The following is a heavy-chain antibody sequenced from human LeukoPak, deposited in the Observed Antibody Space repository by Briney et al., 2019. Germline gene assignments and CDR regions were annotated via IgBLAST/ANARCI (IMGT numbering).Heavy chain of an antibody. V-gene: IGHV3-33*01. CDR3: ARGQLLFDY. J-gene: IGHJ4*02. Sequence: GGSLRPSCAASGFTFSGYGLHWVRQAPGKGLEWVAVIWYDGNKKYYAGSVKGRFTISRDNSKNTLYLQMNSLRAEDTAVYYCARGQLLFDYWGQGTLVTVSS. CDR1: GFTFSGYG. D-gene: IGHD2-2*01. CDR2: IWYDGNKK.